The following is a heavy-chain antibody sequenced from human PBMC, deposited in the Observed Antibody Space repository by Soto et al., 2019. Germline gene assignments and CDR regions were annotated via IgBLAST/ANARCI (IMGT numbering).Heavy chain of an antibody. J-gene: IGHJ4*02. CDR3: TRDPHSSRLPKNFLY. CDR1: GTSISDSDW. D-gene: IGHD2-15*01. Sequence: SETLSLTCAVAGTSISDSDWWSWVRQPPGKGLEWVAQIYRQRNTDYSPSLKSRVTISVDKSNNHVSLRLDSDTAADTAVYYCTRDPHSSRLPKNFLYWGQGTLVTVSS. CDR2: IYRQRNT. V-gene: IGHV4-4*02.